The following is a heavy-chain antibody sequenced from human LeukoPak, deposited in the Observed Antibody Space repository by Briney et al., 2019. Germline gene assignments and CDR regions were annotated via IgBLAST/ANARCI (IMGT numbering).Heavy chain of an antibody. J-gene: IGHJ4*02. Sequence: KPSETLSLTCAVYGGSISSYYWSWIRQPPGKGLEWIGYIYYSGSTNYNPSLKSRVTISVDTSKNQFSLKLSSVTAADTAVYYCARGIRSFGVVSNFDYWGQGTLVTVSS. V-gene: IGHV4-59*12. CDR2: IYYSGST. CDR1: GGSISSYY. CDR3: ARGIRSFGVVSNFDY. D-gene: IGHD3-3*01.